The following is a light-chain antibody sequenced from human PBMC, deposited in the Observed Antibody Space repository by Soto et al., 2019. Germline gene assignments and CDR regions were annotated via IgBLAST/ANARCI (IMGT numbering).Light chain of an antibody. J-gene: IGLJ1*01. CDR3: SSYSISTAYL. V-gene: IGLV2-14*01. Sequence: QSVLTQPASVSGSPGQSITISCTGTSSVVGGYDYVSWYQLHPGKAPKLMVFEVSNRPSGVSYRFSGSKSGNTASLTISGLQAEDEADYFCSSYSISTAYLFGTGTKVTVL. CDR2: EVS. CDR1: SSVVGGYDY.